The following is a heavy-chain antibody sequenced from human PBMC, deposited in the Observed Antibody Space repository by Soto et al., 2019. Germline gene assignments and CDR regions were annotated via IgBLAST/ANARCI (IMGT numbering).Heavy chain of an antibody. Sequence: SETLSLTCTVSGDCGTSNSHYWGWIRPPPGKGLESIANIYYDGNTYYNPSLKGRVTISLDTSKNQFSLRLNSVTAADTAVYYCARSSIKPQVFMYPFDSWSQGTLVTVS. V-gene: IGHV4-39*01. CDR3: ARSSIKPQVFMYPFDS. CDR1: GDCGTSNSHY. CDR2: IYYDGNT. D-gene: IGHD3-3*01. J-gene: IGHJ4*02.